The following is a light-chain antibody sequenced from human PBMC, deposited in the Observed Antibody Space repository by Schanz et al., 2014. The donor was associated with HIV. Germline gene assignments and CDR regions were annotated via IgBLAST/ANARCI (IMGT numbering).Light chain of an antibody. CDR2: EDT. CDR1: SSDVGSYNL. V-gene: IGLV2-23*01. J-gene: IGLJ3*02. Sequence: QSALTQPASVSGSPGQSITISCTGTSSDVGSYNLVSWYQQHPGKAPKLIIFEDTKRPSGISNRFSGSKSGNTASLTISGIQSEDEAHYYCCSYAGTNTWVFGGGTKLTVL. CDR3: CSYAGTNTWV.